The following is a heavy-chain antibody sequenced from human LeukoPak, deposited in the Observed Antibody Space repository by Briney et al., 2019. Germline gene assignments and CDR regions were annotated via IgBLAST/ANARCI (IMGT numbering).Heavy chain of an antibody. V-gene: IGHV1-69*13. J-gene: IGHJ6*02. CDR1: GGTFSSYA. CDR3: ARVDGSGRLSYYGMDV. CDR2: IIPIFGTA. Sequence: SVKVSCKASGGTFSSYAISWVRQAPGQGLEWMGGIIPIFGTANYAQKFQGRVTITADESTSTAYMELRSLRSDDTAVYYCARVDGSGRLSYYGMDVWGQGTTVTVSS. D-gene: IGHD3-10*01.